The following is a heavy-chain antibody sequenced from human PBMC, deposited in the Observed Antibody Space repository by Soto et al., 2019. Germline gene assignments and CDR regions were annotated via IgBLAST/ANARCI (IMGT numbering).Heavy chain of an antibody. J-gene: IGHJ5*02. CDR2: MNPGSGDT. CDR3: ARRATVGSLNWFDP. D-gene: IGHD3-10*01. V-gene: IGHV1-8*01. Sequence: GGSLKISCKGSGYSFTNNDVTWVRQATGQGLEWMGWMNPGSGDTGYAQKFQGRVTMTRDISIATAYMELSSLRSDDTAIYYCARRATVGSLNWFDPWGQGTLVTSPQ. CDR1: GYSFTNND.